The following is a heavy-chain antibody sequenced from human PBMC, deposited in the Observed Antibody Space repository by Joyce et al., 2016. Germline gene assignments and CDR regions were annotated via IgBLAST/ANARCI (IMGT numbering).Heavy chain of an antibody. V-gene: IGHV1-69-2*01. J-gene: IGHJ6*03. CDR2: VDPKDGET. CDR1: GYTFTDYY. D-gene: IGHD3-10*01. Sequence: EVQLVQSGAEVKKPGATVKISCKVSGYTFTDYYMPWVQQAPGKGLEWMGLVDPKDGETLYAEKFQGRVTIIAGTSTDTAYMELSSLRSEDTAIYYCATVDYYYGSGTPRDNYYYMDVWGKGTTVTVSS. CDR3: ATVDYYYGSGTPRDNYYYMDV.